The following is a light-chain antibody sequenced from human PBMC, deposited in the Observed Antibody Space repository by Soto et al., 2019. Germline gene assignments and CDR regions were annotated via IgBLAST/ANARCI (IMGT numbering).Light chain of an antibody. CDR2: EVT. Sequence: QSALTQPASVSGSPGQSITISCTGADVGAYKYVSWYQQHPGKAPKLLIYEVTNRPSGLSNRFSGSKSGNTASLTISGLQAEGEADYYCSSYTSRSTSWVFGGGTKLTVL. CDR1: DVGAYKY. CDR3: SSYTSRSTSWV. J-gene: IGLJ3*02. V-gene: IGLV2-14*01.